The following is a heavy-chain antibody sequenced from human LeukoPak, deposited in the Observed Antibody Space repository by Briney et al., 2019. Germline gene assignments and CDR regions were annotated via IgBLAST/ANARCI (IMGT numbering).Heavy chain of an antibody. CDR3: ARGGVNVAAAGFDY. D-gene: IGHD6-13*01. Sequence: PGGSLRLSCAASGFTFSSYAMHWVRQAPGKGQEYVSSISSNGGSTYYANSVKGRFTISRDNSKNTLYLQMGSLRAEDMAVYYCARGGVNVAAAGFDYWGQGTLVTVYS. J-gene: IGHJ4*02. V-gene: IGHV3-64*01. CDR1: GFTFSSYA. CDR2: ISSNGGST.